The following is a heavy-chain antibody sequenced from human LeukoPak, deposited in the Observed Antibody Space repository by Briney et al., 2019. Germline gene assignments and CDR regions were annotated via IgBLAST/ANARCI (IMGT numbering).Heavy chain of an antibody. V-gene: IGHV3-49*04. J-gene: IGHJ4*02. CDR1: GFTFGDYA. Sequence: GGFLRLSCTASGFTFGDYAMSWVRQAPGKGLEWVGFIRSKAYGGTTEYAASVKGRFTISRDDSKSIAYLQMNSLKTEDTAVYYCTRSSAYCSSTSCYVLDYWGQGTLVTVSS. CDR2: IRSKAYGGTT. CDR3: TRSSAYCSSTSCYVLDY. D-gene: IGHD2-2*01.